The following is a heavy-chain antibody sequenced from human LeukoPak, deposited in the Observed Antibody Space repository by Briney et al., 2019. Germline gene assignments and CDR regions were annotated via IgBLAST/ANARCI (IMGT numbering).Heavy chain of an antibody. Sequence: PSETLSLTCTVSGGSISSYHWSWIRQPAGKGLEWLGRIHTSGSTNFNPSLQSRVTISVDKSKNQFSLKLNSVTAADTAVYYCARGPYSSGWYGFDYWGQGTLVTVSS. CDR3: ARGPYSSGWYGFDY. J-gene: IGHJ4*02. CDR2: IHTSGST. D-gene: IGHD6-19*01. CDR1: GGSISSYH. V-gene: IGHV4-4*07.